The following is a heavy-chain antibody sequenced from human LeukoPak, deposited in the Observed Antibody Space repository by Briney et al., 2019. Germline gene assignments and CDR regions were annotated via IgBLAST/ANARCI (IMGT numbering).Heavy chain of an antibody. CDR1: GFSFSSYW. V-gene: IGHV3-74*01. CDR2: INTDGRST. D-gene: IGHD3-22*01. J-gene: IGHJ3*02. CDR3: ARDGNYYDSSGYLNDAFDI. Sequence: PGGSLRLSCAASGFSFSSYWMHWVRQAPGKGLVWVSRINTDGRSTSYADSVKGRFTISRDNAKNSLYLQMNSLRAEDTAVYYCARDGNYYDSSGYLNDAFDIWGQGTMVTVSS.